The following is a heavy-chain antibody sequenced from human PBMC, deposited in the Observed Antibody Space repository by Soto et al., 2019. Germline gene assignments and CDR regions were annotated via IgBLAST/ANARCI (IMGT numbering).Heavy chain of an antibody. D-gene: IGHD5-18*01. CDR2: ISGSGGST. CDR3: ANRDTSMVTRYYYGMDV. V-gene: IGHV3-23*01. J-gene: IGHJ6*02. Sequence: GGSLRLSCAASGFRFSSHDMSWVRQAPGKGLEWVSAISGSGGSTYYADSVKGRFTISRDNSKNTLYLQMNSLRAEDTAVYYCANRDTSMVTRYYYGMDVWGQGTTVTVSS. CDR1: GFRFSSHD.